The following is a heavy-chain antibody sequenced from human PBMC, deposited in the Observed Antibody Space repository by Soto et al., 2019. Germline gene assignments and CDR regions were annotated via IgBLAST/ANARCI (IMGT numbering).Heavy chain of an antibody. CDR3: AKDIDNWNHVEYYGMDV. D-gene: IGHD1-1*01. Sequence: GGSLRLSCAASGFTFDDYTMHWVRQAPGKGLEWVSLISWDGGSTYYADSVKGRFTISRDNSKNSLYLQMNSLRTEDTALYYCAKDIDNWNHVEYYGMDVWGQGTTVT. J-gene: IGHJ6*02. CDR1: GFTFDDYT. V-gene: IGHV3-43*01. CDR2: ISWDGGST.